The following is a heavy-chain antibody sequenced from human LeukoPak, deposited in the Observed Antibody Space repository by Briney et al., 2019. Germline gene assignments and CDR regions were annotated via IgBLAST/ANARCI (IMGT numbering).Heavy chain of an antibody. CDR2: ISSSGNTI. CDR1: GFTFSSYV. Sequence: GGSLRLSCAASGFTFSSYVMNWVRQAPGKGLEWVSYISSSGNTIHYADSVKGRFTISRDNAKNSLYLQMNSLRAEDMALYYCAKDKGGSYDGVYFDYWGQGTLVTVSS. V-gene: IGHV3-48*03. J-gene: IGHJ4*02. CDR3: AKDKGGSYDGVYFDY. D-gene: IGHD1-26*01.